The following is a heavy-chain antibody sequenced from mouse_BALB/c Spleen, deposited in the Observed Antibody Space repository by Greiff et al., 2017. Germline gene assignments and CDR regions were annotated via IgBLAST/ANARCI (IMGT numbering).Heavy chain of an antibody. Sequence: DVMLVESGGGLVKPGGSLKLSCAASGFTFSSYAMSWVRQTPEKRLEWVASISSGGSTYYPDSVKGRFTISRDNARNILYLQMSSLRSEDTAMYYCARGGVYYDYDLPWFAYWGQGTLVTVSA. J-gene: IGHJ3*01. CDR3: ARGGVYYDYDLPWFAY. CDR2: ISSGGST. V-gene: IGHV5-6-5*01. CDR1: GFTFSSYA. D-gene: IGHD2-4*01.